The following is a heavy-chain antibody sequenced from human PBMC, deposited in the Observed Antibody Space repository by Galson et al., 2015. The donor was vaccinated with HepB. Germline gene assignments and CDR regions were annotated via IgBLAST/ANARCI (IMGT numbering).Heavy chain of an antibody. CDR2: IYYSGST. Sequence: LSLTCTVSGGSISSSRYYWGWIRQHPGKGLEWIGSIYYSGSTYYNPSLKSRVTISVDTSKNQFSLKLSSVTAADTAVYYCARHHHAEVGVDYWGQGTLVTVSS. J-gene: IGHJ4*02. CDR3: ARHHHAEVGVDY. V-gene: IGHV4-39*01. CDR1: GGSISSSRYY. D-gene: IGHD3-10*01.